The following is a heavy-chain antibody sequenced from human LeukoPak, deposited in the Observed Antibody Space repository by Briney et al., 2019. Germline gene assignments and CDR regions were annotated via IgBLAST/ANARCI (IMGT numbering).Heavy chain of an antibody. V-gene: IGHV4-59*01. Sequence: SETLSLTCTVSGGSISSYYWSWIRQPPGKRLEWIGHIYYSGSTNYNPSLKSRVTISVDTSKSQFSLKLSSVTAADTAVYYCASRSSIWSGYQDTLYYFDSWGQGTLVTVHS. D-gene: IGHD3-3*01. CDR1: GGSISSYY. CDR2: IYYSGST. CDR3: ASRSSIWSGYQDTLYYFDS. J-gene: IGHJ4*02.